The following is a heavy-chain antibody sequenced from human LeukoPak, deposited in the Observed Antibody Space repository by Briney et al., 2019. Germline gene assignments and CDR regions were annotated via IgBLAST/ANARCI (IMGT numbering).Heavy chain of an antibody. CDR3: ARVFDTWYFDL. Sequence: GGSLRLSCAASGFTFSSYGMHWVRQAPGKGLEWVALIGDDGSNKYYADSVKGRFTISRDNSKNTLHLQMNSLRAEDTAVYYCARVFDTWYFDLWAVAPWSLSPQ. CDR2: IGDDGSNK. D-gene: IGHD3-9*01. CDR1: GFTFSSYG. J-gene: IGHJ2*01. V-gene: IGHV3-33*01.